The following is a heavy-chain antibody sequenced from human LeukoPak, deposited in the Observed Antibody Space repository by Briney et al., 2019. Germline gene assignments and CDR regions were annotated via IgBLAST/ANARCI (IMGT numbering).Heavy chain of an antibody. Sequence: ASVKVSCKASGYTFTGYYMHWVRQAPGQGLEWMGIINPSGGSTSYAQKFQGRVTMTRDMSTSTVYMELSSLRSEDTAVYYCATVAQRYYFDYWGQGTLVTVSS. CDR2: INPSGGST. CDR3: ATVAQRYYFDY. CDR1: GYTFTGYY. J-gene: IGHJ4*02. V-gene: IGHV1-46*01.